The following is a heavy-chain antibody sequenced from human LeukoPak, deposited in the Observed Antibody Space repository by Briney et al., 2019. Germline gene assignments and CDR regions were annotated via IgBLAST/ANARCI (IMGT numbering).Heavy chain of an antibody. D-gene: IGHD3-22*01. CDR1: GYTLTELS. CDR2: FDPEDGET. Sequence: ASVKVSCKVPGYTLTELSMHWVRQAPGKGLEWMGGFDPEDGETIYAQKFQGRVTMTEDTSTDTAYMELSSLRSEDTAVYYCATAAFQLLYDSSGYYLGTWGQGTLVTVSS. V-gene: IGHV1-24*01. J-gene: IGHJ5*02. CDR3: ATAAFQLLYDSSGYYLGT.